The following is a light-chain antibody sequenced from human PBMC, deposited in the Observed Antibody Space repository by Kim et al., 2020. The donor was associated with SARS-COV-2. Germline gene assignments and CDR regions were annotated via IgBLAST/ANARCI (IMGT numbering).Light chain of an antibody. CDR3: QSYDSSLSGSGVV. CDR1: SSKIGAGYD. V-gene: IGLV1-40*01. J-gene: IGLJ2*01. CDR2: GNS. Sequence: VTTSCTGRSSKIGAGYDVHWYQQLPGTAPKLLIYGNSNRPSGVPDRFSGSKSGTSASLAITGLQAEDEADYYCQSYDSSLSGSGVVFGGGTQLTVL.